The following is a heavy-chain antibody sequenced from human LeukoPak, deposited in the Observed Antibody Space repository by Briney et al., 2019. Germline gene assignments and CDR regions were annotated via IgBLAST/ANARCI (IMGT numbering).Heavy chain of an antibody. CDR2: INPNSGVT. CDR3: ARLADCSSSSCRSFDY. V-gene: IGHV1-2*02. Sequence: GASVKVSCKTSGYTFTGYYIHWVRQAPGQGLEWMGWINPNSGVTNYAQKFQGRATMTRDTSISTAYMELSRLRSDDTAVYYCARLADCSSSSCRSFDYWGQGTLVTVSS. CDR1: GYTFTGYY. J-gene: IGHJ4*02. D-gene: IGHD2-2*01.